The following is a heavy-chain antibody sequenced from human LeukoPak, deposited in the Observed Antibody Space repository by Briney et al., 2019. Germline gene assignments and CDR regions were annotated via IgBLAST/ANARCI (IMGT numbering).Heavy chain of an antibody. D-gene: IGHD3-16*01. V-gene: IGHV3-30*04. CDR1: GFSFGSYA. CDR2: ISYDGGNK. J-gene: IGHJ4*02. CDR3: ARGGTVTRGYFDY. Sequence: GGSLRLSCAASGFSFGSYAMSWVRQAAGKGLEWVAVISYDGGNKYNADSVKGRFTISRDNSKNTLYLQMNSLRAEDTAVYYCARGGTVTRGYFDYWGQGTLVTVSS.